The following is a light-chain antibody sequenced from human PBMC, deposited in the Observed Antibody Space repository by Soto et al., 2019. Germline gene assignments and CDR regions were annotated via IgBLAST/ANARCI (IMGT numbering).Light chain of an antibody. CDR3: QQSYSTLSIT. V-gene: IGKV1-39*01. Sequence: DIQMTQSPSSLSASVGDRVTITCRASQSIRSYLNWYQQKPGKAPKLLIYAASSLQSGVPSRFSGSGSGTALTLTITSLQPEDFATYYCQQSYSTLSITFGQGTRLEIK. CDR1: QSIRSY. J-gene: IGKJ5*01. CDR2: AAS.